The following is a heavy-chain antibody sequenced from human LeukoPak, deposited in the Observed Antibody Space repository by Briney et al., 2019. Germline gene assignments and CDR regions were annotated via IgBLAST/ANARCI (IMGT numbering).Heavy chain of an antibody. V-gene: IGHV4-39*01. CDR2: IYYSGST. CDR3: ARTEVWIQLWEY. D-gene: IGHD5-18*01. Sequence: PSETLSLTXTVSGGSISSSSYYWGWIRQPPGKGLEWIGSIYYSGSTYYNPSLKSRVTISVDTSKNQFSLKLSSVTAADTAVYYCARTEVWIQLWEYWGQGTLVTVSS. J-gene: IGHJ4*02. CDR1: GGSISSSSYY.